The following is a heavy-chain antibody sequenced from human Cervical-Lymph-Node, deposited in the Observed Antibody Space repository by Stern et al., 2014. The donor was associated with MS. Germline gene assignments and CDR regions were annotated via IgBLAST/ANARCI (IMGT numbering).Heavy chain of an antibody. Sequence: QLQLQESGPGMVKPSETLSLTCTVSGGSVSSDTHYWNWIRQAPGKGLEWIGYFYYSGSTNYNFPFKSRVTISIDASQNQVSLNLRSVTAADTAVYYCARGITGAYDALDIWGQGTMVTVSS. V-gene: IGHV4-61*01. CDR1: GGSVSSDTHY. J-gene: IGHJ3*02. D-gene: IGHD1-20*01. CDR3: ARGITGAYDALDI. CDR2: FYYSGST.